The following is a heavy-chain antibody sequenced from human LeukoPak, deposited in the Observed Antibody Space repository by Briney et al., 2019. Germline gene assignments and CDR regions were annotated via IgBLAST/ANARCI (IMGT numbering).Heavy chain of an antibody. Sequence: GGSLRLSCAASGFTFSDYYMSWIRQAPGKGLEWVSHISSSGSTIYYADSVKGRFTISRDNAKNSLYLQMNSLRAEDTAVYYCASPSEVGAIDYWGQGTLVTVSS. V-gene: IGHV3-11*01. J-gene: IGHJ4*02. CDR2: ISSSGSTI. D-gene: IGHD1-26*01. CDR1: GFTFSDYY. CDR3: ASPSEVGAIDY.